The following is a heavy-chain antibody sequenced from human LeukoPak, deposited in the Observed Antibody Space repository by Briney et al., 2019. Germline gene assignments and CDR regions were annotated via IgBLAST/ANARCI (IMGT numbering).Heavy chain of an antibody. CDR3: ARGVYCSGGSCYSYYYYYCMDV. D-gene: IGHD2-15*01. V-gene: IGHV3-30*01. J-gene: IGHJ6*02. Sequence: DSVKGRFTISRDNSKNTLYLQMNSLRAEDTAVYSCARGVYCSGGSCYSYYYYYCMDVWGQGTTVTVSS.